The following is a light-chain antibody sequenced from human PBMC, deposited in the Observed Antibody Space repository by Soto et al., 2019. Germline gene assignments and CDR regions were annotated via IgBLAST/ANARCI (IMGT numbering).Light chain of an antibody. CDR1: SSNSGAGYD. CDR2: GNS. V-gene: IGLV1-40*01. J-gene: IGLJ2*01. Sequence: QSALTQPPSVSGAPGQRVTISCTGSSSNSGAGYDVHWYQQLPGTAPKLLIYGNSNRTSGVPDRFSGSKSGTSASLAITGLQAEDEADYYCQSYDSSLSGHVVFGGGTKITVL. CDR3: QSYDSSLSGHVV.